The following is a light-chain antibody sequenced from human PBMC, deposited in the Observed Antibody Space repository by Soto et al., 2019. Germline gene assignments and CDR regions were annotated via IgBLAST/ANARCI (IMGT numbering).Light chain of an antibody. CDR3: QQYMSSVT. CDR1: QSVDSTF. J-gene: IGKJ1*01. V-gene: IGKV3-20*01. Sequence: EIVLTQSPGSLSLSPGERATLSCRASQSVDSTFFAWYQKKPGQAPRLLMYGVSKRATGIPDRFSGSGSGTEFALTISRLETEDFAVYYCQQYMSSVTFGQGTRVEIK. CDR2: GVS.